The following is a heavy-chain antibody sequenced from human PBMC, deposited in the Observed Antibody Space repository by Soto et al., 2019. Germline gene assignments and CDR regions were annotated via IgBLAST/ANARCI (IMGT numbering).Heavy chain of an antibody. Sequence: GASVKVSCKASGYTVTRYYMHWVRRAPGQGLEWMGMINPSGGTTSYAQSFQGRVTMTRDTSTSTVYMELSSLRSEDTAVYYCTRTLTPNPAEYFQHWGQGTLVTVSS. J-gene: IGHJ1*01. CDR3: TRTLTPNPAEYFQH. CDR2: INPSGGTT. CDR1: GYTVTRYY. V-gene: IGHV1-46*03.